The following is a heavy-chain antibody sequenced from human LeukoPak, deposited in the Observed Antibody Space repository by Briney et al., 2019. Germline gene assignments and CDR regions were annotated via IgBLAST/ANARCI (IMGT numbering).Heavy chain of an antibody. CDR1: GYIFTTYW. CDR2: IYSGDSET. J-gene: IGHJ3*02. V-gene: IGHV5-51*01. CDR3: ATTLYSGIYGDAFDI. Sequence: GESLKISCRASGYIFTTYWIGWVRQMPGKGLEWMGIIYSGDSETRYRPSFQGQVTISVDKSISTAYLQWSSLKASDTAMYYCATTLYSGIYGDAFDIWGQGTMVTVSS. D-gene: IGHD1-26*01.